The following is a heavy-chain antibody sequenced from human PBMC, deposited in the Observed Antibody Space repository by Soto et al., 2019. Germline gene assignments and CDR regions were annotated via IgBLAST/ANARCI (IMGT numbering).Heavy chain of an antibody. V-gene: IGHV1-2*02. CDR3: ARDLGAAVGYYGMDV. Sequence: ASVKVSCKASGYTFTGYYMHWVRQAPGQGLEWMGWINPNSGGTNYAQKFQGRVTMTRDTSISTAYMELSRLRSDDTAVYYCARDLGAAVGYYGMDVWGQGTTVTVSS. J-gene: IGHJ6*02. CDR2: INPNSGGT. D-gene: IGHD6-13*01. CDR1: GYTFTGYY.